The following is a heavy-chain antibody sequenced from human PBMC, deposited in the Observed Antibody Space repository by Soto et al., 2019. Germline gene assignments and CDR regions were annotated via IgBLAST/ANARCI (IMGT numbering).Heavy chain of an antibody. V-gene: IGHV4-31*03. CDR1: SASISSAGYY. Sequence: QVQLQQSGPGLVKPSQTLSLTCSVSSASISSAGYYWTWIRQHPVKGLEWIGNIYYTGSTNYNESLKSRLIISVDRSENYFSLKLSYVTAADTAVYYCARDRLGNHYYNGMDVWGQGTTVTVSS. CDR3: ARDRLGNHYYNGMDV. D-gene: IGHD3-10*01. J-gene: IGHJ6*02. CDR2: IYYTGST.